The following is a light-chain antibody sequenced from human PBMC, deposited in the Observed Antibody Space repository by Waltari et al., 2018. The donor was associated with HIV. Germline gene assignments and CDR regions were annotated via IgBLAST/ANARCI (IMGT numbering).Light chain of an antibody. CDR1: TRDVGGYDY. CDR3: SSYTLTSTYV. CDR2: DVN. J-gene: IGLJ1*01. V-gene: IGLV2-14*03. Sequence: QSALTQPASVSGAPGQSITISCTGTTRDVGGYDYVSWYQQHPGKAPKLIIYDVNHRTSGVSNPFSGSKSGNTASLTISGLQAEDEADYYCSSYTLTSTYVFGTGTKVTVL.